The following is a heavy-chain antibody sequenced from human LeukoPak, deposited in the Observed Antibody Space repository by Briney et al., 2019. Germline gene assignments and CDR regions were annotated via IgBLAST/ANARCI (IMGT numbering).Heavy chain of an antibody. V-gene: IGHV3-30*02. J-gene: IGHJ4*02. CDR3: AKDRVLLWFGELSPKGY. CDR2: TQFDGSNK. Sequence: GRSLRLSCAASGFTFSSYGMHWVRQSPGKGLEWVALTQFDGSNKYYADSVKGRFTISRDNSKNTLYLQMNSLRAEDTAVYYCAKDRVLLWFGELSPKGYWGQGTLVTVSS. D-gene: IGHD3-10*01. CDR1: GFTFSSYG.